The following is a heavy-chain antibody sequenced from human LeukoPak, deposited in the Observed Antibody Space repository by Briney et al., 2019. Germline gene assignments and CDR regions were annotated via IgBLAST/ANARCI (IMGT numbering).Heavy chain of an antibody. CDR2: IIPILGIA. CDR1: GGTFSSYA. D-gene: IGHD2-21*02. J-gene: IGHJ3*02. V-gene: IGHV1-69*04. Sequence: SVKVSCKASGGTFSSYAISWVRQAPGQGLEWMGRIIPILGIANYAQKFQGRVTITADKSTSTAYMGLSSLRSEDTAVYYCARDRHIVVVTAIHDAFDIWGQGTMVTVSS. CDR3: ARDRHIVVVTAIHDAFDI.